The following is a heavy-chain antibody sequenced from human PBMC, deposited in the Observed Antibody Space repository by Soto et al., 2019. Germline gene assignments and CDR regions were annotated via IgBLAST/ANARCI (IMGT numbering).Heavy chain of an antibody. CDR3: ARDLYSSTWYLFDY. J-gene: IGHJ4*02. CDR2: IWYDGSNK. D-gene: IGHD6-13*01. Sequence: PGGSLRLSCAASGFTFSTYGMHWVRQAPGKGLEWVAVIWYDGSNKYYADSVKGRFTISRDNSKNTLYLQMNSLRAEDTAVYYCARDLYSSTWYLFDYWGQGTLVTVSS. V-gene: IGHV3-33*01. CDR1: GFTFSTYG.